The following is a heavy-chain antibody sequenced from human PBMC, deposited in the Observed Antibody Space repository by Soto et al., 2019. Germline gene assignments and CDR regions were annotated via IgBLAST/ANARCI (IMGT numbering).Heavy chain of an antibody. CDR3: ARDPTSTYYDFWSGYSDNWFDP. CDR2: IIPIFGTA. Sequence: SVKVSCKASGGTFSSYAISWVRQAPGQGLEWMGGIIPIFGTANYAQKFQGRVTITADESTSTAYMELSSLRSEDTAVYYCARDPTSTYYDFWSGYSDNWFDPWGQGTLVTVSP. CDR1: GGTFSSYA. V-gene: IGHV1-69*13. J-gene: IGHJ5*02. D-gene: IGHD3-3*01.